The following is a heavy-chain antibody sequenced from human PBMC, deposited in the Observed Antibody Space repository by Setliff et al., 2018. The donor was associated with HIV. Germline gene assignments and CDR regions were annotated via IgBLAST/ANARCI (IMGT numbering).Heavy chain of an antibody. V-gene: IGHV3-23*01. D-gene: IGHD6-13*01. J-gene: IGHJ4*02. CDR3: AKVGSTSWYYFDY. Sequence: GESLKISCAASGFTFGSYAINWVRQAPGKGLEWVSAISGSGSNTYYADSVKGRFTISRDNPKNPVYLQMNSLRAEDTAVYYCAKVGSTSWYYFDYWGQGALVTVSS. CDR1: GFTFGSYA. CDR2: ISGSGSNT.